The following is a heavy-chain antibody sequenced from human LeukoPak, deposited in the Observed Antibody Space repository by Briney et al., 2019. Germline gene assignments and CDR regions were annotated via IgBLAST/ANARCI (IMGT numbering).Heavy chain of an antibody. J-gene: IGHJ4*02. CDR2: IRNDGTKE. CDR1: GFTFSSYG. CDR3: VKALGGSGSY. V-gene: IGHV3-30*02. Sequence: GGSLRLSCAASGFTFSSYGMSWVRQAPGKGLEWVAFIRNDGTKEYHADSVKGRFSISRDNPKNTLYLQMNSLSVEDTAIYYCVKALGGSGSYWGQGTSVIVSS. D-gene: IGHD3-10*01.